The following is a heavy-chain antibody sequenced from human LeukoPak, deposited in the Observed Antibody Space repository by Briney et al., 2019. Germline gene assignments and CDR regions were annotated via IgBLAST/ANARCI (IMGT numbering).Heavy chain of an antibody. Sequence: GGSLRLSCAASGFTFSSYAMHWVRQAPGKELEWVAVISYDGSNKYYADSVKGRFTISRDNSKNPLYLQMNSLRAEDTAVYYCARDRRGPYDSSGPHCYDSWGQGTMVTVSS. CDR3: ARDRRGPYDSSGPHCYDS. J-gene: IGHJ3*02. CDR1: GFTFSSYA. CDR2: ISYDGSNK. V-gene: IGHV3-30-3*01. D-gene: IGHD3-22*01.